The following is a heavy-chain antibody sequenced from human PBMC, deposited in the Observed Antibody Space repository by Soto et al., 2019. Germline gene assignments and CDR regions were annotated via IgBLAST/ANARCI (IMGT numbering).Heavy chain of an antibody. J-gene: IGHJ5*02. Sequence: QVQLQESGPGLVKPSQTLSLTCTVSGGSISSGGYYWSWIRQHPGKGLEWIGNIYYSGSTYYNPSRKRRVTISVDTSKNQFSLKLSSVTAADTAVYYCARVSGDSSSWYGWFDPWGQGTLVTVSS. D-gene: IGHD6-13*01. CDR1: GGSISSGGYY. V-gene: IGHV4-31*03. CDR2: IYYSGST. CDR3: ARVSGDSSSWYGWFDP.